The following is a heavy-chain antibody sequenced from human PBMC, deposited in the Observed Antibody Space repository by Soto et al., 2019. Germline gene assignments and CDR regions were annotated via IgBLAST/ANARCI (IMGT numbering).Heavy chain of an antibody. V-gene: IGHV3-48*03. CDR3: ARDSTSSGFFDY. CDR1: GFTFSSYE. D-gene: IGHD6-6*01. CDR2: ISSSGSTI. J-gene: IGHJ4*02. Sequence: GGSLRLSCAPSGFTFSSYEMNWVRQPPGKGLEWVSYISSSGSTIYSADSVKGRFTISRDNAKNSLYLQMNSLRAEDTAVYYCARDSTSSGFFDYWGQGTLVTVSS.